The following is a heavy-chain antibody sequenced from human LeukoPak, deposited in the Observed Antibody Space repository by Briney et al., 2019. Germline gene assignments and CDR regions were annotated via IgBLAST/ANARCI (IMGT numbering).Heavy chain of an antibody. CDR3: ARDPAGKYSSSWFDY. CDR2: IWYDGSNK. V-gene: IGHV3-33*01. J-gene: IGHJ4*02. Sequence: GGSLRLSCTASGFTFSSYAMHWVRRAPGKGLEWVAVIWYDGSNKYYPDSVKGRFTISRDNSKNTLYLQMNSLRVEDTAVHYCARDPAGKYSSSWFDYWGQGTLVTVSS. D-gene: IGHD6-13*01. CDR1: GFTFSSYA.